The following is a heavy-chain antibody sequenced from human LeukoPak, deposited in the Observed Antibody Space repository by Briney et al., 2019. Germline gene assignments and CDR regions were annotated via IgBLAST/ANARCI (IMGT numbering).Heavy chain of an antibody. CDR2: IKQDGSEK. CDR3: AREDSKDSFDY. Sequence: PGGSQRLSCAASGFTFSSFWMSWVRQAPGKGLEWVANIKQDGSEKKYVDPVKGRFTISRDNAKNSLYLQMNSLRAEDTAVYYCAREDSKDSFDYWGQGTLVTVSS. J-gene: IGHJ4*02. D-gene: IGHD5-18*01. V-gene: IGHV3-7*05. CDR1: GFTFSSFW.